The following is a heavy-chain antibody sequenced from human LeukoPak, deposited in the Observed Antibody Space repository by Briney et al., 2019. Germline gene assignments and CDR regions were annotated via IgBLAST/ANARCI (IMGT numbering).Heavy chain of an antibody. CDR1: GYTFTSYD. D-gene: IGHD3/OR15-3a*01. CDR2: MNPNSGNT. J-gene: IGHJ3*02. Sequence: ASVKVSCKASGYTFTSYDINWVRQATGQGLEWMGWMNPNSGNTGYAQKFQGRVTMTRNTSISTAYMELSSLRSEDTAVYYCARGRAWTGYRRLVVAAFDIWGQGTMVTVSS. CDR3: ARGRAWTGYRRLVVAAFDI. V-gene: IGHV1-8*01.